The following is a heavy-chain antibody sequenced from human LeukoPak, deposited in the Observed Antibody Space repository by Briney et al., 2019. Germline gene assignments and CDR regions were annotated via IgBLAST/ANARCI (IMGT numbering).Heavy chain of an antibody. CDR3: ARDQTYGDYGGIPDY. CDR1: GYTFTSYY. CDR2: INPSGGST. J-gene: IGHJ4*02. D-gene: IGHD4-17*01. V-gene: IGHV1-46*01. Sequence: ASVKVSCKASGYTFTSYYMHWVRQAPGQGLEWMGIINPSGGSTSYVQKFQGRVTLTRDTSTSTVYMELSSLRSEDTAVYYCARDQTYGDYGGIPDYWGQGTLVTVSS.